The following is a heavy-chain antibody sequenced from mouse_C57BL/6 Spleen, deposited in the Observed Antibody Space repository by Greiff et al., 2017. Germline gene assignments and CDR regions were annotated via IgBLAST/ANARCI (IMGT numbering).Heavy chain of an antibody. CDR3: ARTFITTVVATDYYAMDY. CDR2: IYPGSGNT. D-gene: IGHD1-1*01. J-gene: IGHJ4*01. V-gene: IGHV1-66*01. CDR1: GYSFTSYY. Sequence: QVQLQQSGPELVKPGASVKISCKASGYSFTSYYIHWVKQRPGQGLEWIGWIYPGSGNTKYNEKFKGKATLTADTSSSTAYMQLSSLTSEDSAVYDCARTFITTVVATDYYAMDYWGQGTSVTVSS.